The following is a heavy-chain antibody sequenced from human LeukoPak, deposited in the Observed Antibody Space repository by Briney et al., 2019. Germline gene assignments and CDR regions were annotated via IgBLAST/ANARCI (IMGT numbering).Heavy chain of an antibody. V-gene: IGHV1-8*01. Sequence: ASVKVPCKASGYTFTSYDINWVRQATGQGLEWMGWMNPNSGNTGYAQKFQGRVTMTRNTSISTAYMELSSLRSEDTAVYYCARAGVGVVVPAAAYYYYYYMDVWGKGTTVTVSS. CDR2: MNPNSGNT. J-gene: IGHJ6*03. CDR1: GYTFTSYD. D-gene: IGHD2-2*01. CDR3: ARAGVGVVVPAAAYYYYYYMDV.